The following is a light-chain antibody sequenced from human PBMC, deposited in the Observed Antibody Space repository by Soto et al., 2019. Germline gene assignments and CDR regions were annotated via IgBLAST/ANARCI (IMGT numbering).Light chain of an antibody. V-gene: IGKV3-15*01. Sequence: DTVMTQSPATLSESPGEKVTLSCRASESVGSNLAWYQQKPGQAPRLLIYGASTRATGIPARFSGSGSWTEFTLSISSLQSEDVALYFCQQYDNWPPWTFGQGTKVEI. J-gene: IGKJ1*01. CDR2: GAS. CDR3: QQYDNWPPWT. CDR1: ESVGSN.